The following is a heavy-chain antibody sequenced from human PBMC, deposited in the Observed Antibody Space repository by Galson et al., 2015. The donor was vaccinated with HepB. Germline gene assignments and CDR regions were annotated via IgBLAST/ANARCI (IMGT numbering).Heavy chain of an antibody. Sequence: SLRLSCAASGFTFTSYAMSWVRQAPGKGLEWVSGISGSGSGTYYADSVKGRFTISRDNSKNTLYLQMNSLRVDDTAVYYCARGRISPDYWGQGTLVTVSS. V-gene: IGHV3-23*01. CDR3: ARGRISPDY. CDR2: ISGSGSGT. CDR1: GFTFTSYA. J-gene: IGHJ4*02.